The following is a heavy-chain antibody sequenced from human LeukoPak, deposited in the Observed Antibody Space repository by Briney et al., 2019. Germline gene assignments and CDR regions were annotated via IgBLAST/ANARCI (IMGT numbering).Heavy chain of an antibody. J-gene: IGHJ3*02. D-gene: IGHD6-19*01. CDR2: IIPIFGTA. Sequence: SVKVSCKASGGTFSSYAISWVRQAPGQGLEWMGGIIPIFGTANYAQKFQGRVTITADKSTSTAYMELSSLRSEDTAVYYCARGFRSIPVAGRAFDIWGQGTMVTVSS. CDR1: GGTFSSYA. CDR3: ARGFRSIPVAGRAFDI. V-gene: IGHV1-69*06.